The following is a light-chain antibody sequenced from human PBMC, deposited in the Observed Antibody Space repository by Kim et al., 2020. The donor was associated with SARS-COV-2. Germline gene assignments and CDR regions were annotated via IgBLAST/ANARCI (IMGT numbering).Light chain of an antibody. V-gene: IGKV1-5*03. CDR3: QQYQSYST. CDR1: QNIPNW. Sequence: SAAVGDKVTITGRTSQNIPNWLAWYQQKPGKAPKLLIYKASSLESGVPSSFRGNGSGTEFTLTISSLQPDDFATYYCQQYQSYSTFGQGTKVDIK. CDR2: KAS. J-gene: IGKJ1*01.